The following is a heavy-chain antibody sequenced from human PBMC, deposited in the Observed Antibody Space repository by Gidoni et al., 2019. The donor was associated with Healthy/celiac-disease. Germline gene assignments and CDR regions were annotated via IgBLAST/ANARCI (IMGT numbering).Heavy chain of an antibody. D-gene: IGHD2-21*01. J-gene: IGHJ3*02. Sequence: QVQLQQWGAGLLKPSETLSLTCAVYGGSFSGYYRSWIRQPPGKGLEWIGEINHSGSTNYNPSLKSRVTISVDTSKNQFSLKLSSVTAADTAVYYCARVVADWDDAFDIWGQGTMVTVSS. CDR1: GGSFSGYY. V-gene: IGHV4-34*01. CDR3: ARVVADWDDAFDI. CDR2: INHSGST.